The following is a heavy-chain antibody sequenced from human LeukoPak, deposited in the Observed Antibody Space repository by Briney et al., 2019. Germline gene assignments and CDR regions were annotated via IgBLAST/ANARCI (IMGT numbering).Heavy chain of an antibody. D-gene: IGHD3-10*01. V-gene: IGHV4-39*07. CDR3: AREDYGSGPRGADWFDP. J-gene: IGHJ5*02. Sequence: SETLSLTCTVSGGSISSSSYYWGWIRQPPGKGLEWIGSIYYSGSTYYNPSLKSRVTISVDTSKNQFSLKLSSVTAADTAVYYCAREDYGSGPRGADWFDPWGQGTLVTVSS. CDR2: IYYSGST. CDR1: GGSISSSSYY.